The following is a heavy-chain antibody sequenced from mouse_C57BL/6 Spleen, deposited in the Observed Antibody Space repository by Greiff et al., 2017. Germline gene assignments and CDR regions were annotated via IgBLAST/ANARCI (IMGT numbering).Heavy chain of an antibody. J-gene: IGHJ3*01. CDR3: ARHSYSNYDLFAD. D-gene: IGHD2-5*01. V-gene: IGHV5-6*01. Sequence: EVHLVESGGDLVKPGGSLKLSCAASGFTFSSYGMSWVRQTPGKRLEWVATISSGGSYTYYPDSVKGLFTISRDNAKNTLYLQKSRLKSEDTAMYSGARHSYSNYDLFADWGQGTLVTVSA. CDR2: ISSGGSYT. CDR1: GFTFSSYG.